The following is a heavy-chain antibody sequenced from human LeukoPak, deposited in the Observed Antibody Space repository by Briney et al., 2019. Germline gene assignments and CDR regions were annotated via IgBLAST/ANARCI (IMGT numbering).Heavy chain of an antibody. V-gene: IGHV1-69*13. J-gene: IGHJ6*03. CDR2: IIPIFGTA. CDR3: AGSSAEWLLYYYYYYMDV. D-gene: IGHD3-3*01. CDR1: GGTFSSCA. Sequence: SVKVSCKASGGTFSSCAISCVRQAPGQGLEWMGGIIPIFGTANYAQKFQGRVTITADESTSTAYMELSSLRSEDTAVYYCAGSSAEWLLYYYYYYMDVWGKGTTVTVSS.